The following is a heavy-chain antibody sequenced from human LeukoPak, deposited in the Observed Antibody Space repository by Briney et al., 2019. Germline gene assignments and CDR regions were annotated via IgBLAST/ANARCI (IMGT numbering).Heavy chain of an antibody. CDR3: ARGAYDILTGPNDAFDI. J-gene: IGHJ3*02. CDR2: MNPNSGDT. Sequence: GASVKVSCKASGYTFTSYDINWVRQATGQGLEWMGWMNPNSGDTGYAQKFQGRVTITRNTSISTAYMELSSLRSEDTAVYYCARGAYDILTGPNDAFDIWGQGTMVTVSS. D-gene: IGHD3-9*01. CDR1: GYTFTSYD. V-gene: IGHV1-8*03.